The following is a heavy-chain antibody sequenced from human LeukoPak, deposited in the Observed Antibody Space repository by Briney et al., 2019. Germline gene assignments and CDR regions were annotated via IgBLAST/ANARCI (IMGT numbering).Heavy chain of an antibody. J-gene: IGHJ4*02. CDR1: GYSISSGYY. V-gene: IGHV4-38-2*02. CDR3: AREDDYGGKPTFDY. D-gene: IGHD4-23*01. CDR2: IYHSGST. Sequence: SETLSLTCTVSGYSISSGYYWGWIRQPPGKALEWIGSIYHSGSTYYNPSLKSRVTISVDTSKNQFSLKLSSVTAADTAVYYCAREDDYGGKPTFDYWGQGTLVTVSS.